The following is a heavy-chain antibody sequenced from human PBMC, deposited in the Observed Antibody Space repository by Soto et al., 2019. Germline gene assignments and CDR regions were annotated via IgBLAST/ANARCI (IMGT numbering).Heavy chain of an antibody. D-gene: IGHD2-21*01. CDR3: AREEINCGGDCFAF. V-gene: IGHV3-48*03. Sequence: GSPRLSCAASGFTFTSYEFNWVRQAPGKGLEWLSYIDTSGTNIYYTDSVKGRFTVSRDNAKNALYLQMNSLRVEDTAIYYCAREEINCGGDCFAFWGQGALVTVSS. J-gene: IGHJ4*02. CDR1: GFTFTSYE. CDR2: IDTSGTNI.